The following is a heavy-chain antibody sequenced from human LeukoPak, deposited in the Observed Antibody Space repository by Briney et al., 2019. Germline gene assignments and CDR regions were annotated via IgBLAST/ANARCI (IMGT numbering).Heavy chain of an antibody. CDR1: GYTFTTYG. CDR2: ISGYNGNT. CDR3: ARGSTARYYYDRSGYYRGAFDY. J-gene: IGHJ4*02. D-gene: IGHD3-22*01. Sequence: ASVKVSCKASGYTFTTYGISWVRQAPRHGLEWMGWISGYNGNTNYAQKLQGRVTMTIDTSTSTACMELRSLRSDDTAVYYCARGSTARYYYDRSGYYRGAFDYWGQGTLVTVSS. V-gene: IGHV1-18*01.